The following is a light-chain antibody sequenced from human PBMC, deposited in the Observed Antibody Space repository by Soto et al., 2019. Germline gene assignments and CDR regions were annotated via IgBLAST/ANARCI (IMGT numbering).Light chain of an antibody. CDR2: DAS. Sequence: DIQMTQSPSTLSASAGDTVTITCRASQSISTFLAWYQQKPGKAPKLLIFDASSLKSGVPSRFSGSGSGTEFTLTISSLQPEDFGTYYCLQHNSYPITVGQGTRLEIK. V-gene: IGKV1-5*01. J-gene: IGKJ5*01. CDR1: QSISTF. CDR3: LQHNSYPIT.